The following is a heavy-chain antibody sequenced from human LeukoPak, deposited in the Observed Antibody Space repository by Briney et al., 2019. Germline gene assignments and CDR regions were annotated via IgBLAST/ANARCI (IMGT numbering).Heavy chain of an antibody. CDR1: GYTFTSYG. V-gene: IGHV1-18*01. CDR2: ISAYNGNT. Sequence: ASVKVSCKASGYTFTSYGISWVRQAPGQGLEWMGWISAYNGNTNYAQKLQGRVTMTTDTSTSTAYMELRSLRSDDTAVYYCARDPDFWSGWSRYYYYYGMDVWDQGTTVTVSS. D-gene: IGHD3-3*01. J-gene: IGHJ6*02. CDR3: ARDPDFWSGWSRYYYYYGMDV.